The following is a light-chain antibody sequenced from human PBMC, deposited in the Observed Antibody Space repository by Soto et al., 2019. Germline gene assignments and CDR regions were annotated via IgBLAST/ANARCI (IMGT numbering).Light chain of an antibody. CDR1: QSVSSSY. Sequence: EIVLTQSPATLSLSPWERATLSCRASQSVSSSYLAWYQQKPGQAPRLLIYGVSTRATGIPARFSGSGSGTEFTLTISSLQSEDFAVYYCQQYNNWPRTFGQGTKVDIK. CDR3: QQYNNWPRT. CDR2: GVS. V-gene: IGKV3-15*01. J-gene: IGKJ1*01.